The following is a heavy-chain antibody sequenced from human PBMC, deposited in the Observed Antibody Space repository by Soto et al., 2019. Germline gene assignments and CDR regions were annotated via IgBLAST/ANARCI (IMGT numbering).Heavy chain of an antibody. Sequence: QVQLVESGGGVVQPGRSLSLSCTASGFTFSNYAIHWVRQAPGKGLEWVALISYDGRDEYYADSVKGRFTISRDNSKNTLYLQMNSLRAEDTGMFYCARDSRTDGYKYDYFDYWGQGTLVTVSS. CDR3: ARDSRTDGYKYDYFDY. CDR2: ISYDGRDE. CDR1: GFTFSNYA. J-gene: IGHJ4*02. D-gene: IGHD5-12*01. V-gene: IGHV3-30*04.